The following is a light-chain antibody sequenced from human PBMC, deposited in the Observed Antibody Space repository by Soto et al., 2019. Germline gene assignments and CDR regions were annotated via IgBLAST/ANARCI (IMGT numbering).Light chain of an antibody. CDR1: QSLLHSNGYNY. CDR2: LGS. J-gene: IGKJ2*01. Sequence: DIVMTQSPLSLPVTPGEPASISCRSSQSLLHSNGYNYLDWYLQKPGQSPQLRIYLGSNRASGVTDRFSGSGSGTDFTLKISSVEAEDVGVYYCMQALQTPDTFGQGTKLEIK. CDR3: MQALQTPDT. V-gene: IGKV2-28*01.